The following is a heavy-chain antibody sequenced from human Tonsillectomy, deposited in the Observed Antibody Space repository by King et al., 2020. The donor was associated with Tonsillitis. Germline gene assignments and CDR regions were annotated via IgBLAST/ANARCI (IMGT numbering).Heavy chain of an antibody. Sequence: VQLVESGGGVVQPGRSLRLSCAASGFTFSSYGMHWVRQAPGKGLEWVAVISFDGSNKYYADSVKGRFTTSRDNSKNTLYLQMNSLRAEDTAVYYCAKELLWFGGGWFDPWGQGTLVTVSS. CDR1: GFTFSSYG. CDR2: ISFDGSNK. J-gene: IGHJ5*02. V-gene: IGHV3-30*18. CDR3: AKELLWFGGGWFDP. D-gene: IGHD3-10*01.